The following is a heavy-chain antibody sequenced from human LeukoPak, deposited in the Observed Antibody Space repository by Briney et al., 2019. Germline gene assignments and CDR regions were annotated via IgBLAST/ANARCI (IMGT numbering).Heavy chain of an antibody. D-gene: IGHD6-19*01. V-gene: IGHV1-8*02. CDR2: MNPNSGNT. Sequence: ASVKVSCKASGGTFSSYAISWVRQATGQGLEWMGWMNPNSGNTGYAQKFQGRVTMTRNTSISTAYMELSSLRSEDTAVYYCARAIQYSSGWYITSNNWFDPWGQGTLVTVSS. CDR1: GGTFSSYA. J-gene: IGHJ5*02. CDR3: ARAIQYSSGWYITSNNWFDP.